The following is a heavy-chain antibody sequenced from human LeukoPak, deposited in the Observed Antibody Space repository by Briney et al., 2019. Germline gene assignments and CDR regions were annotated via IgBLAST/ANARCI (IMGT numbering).Heavy chain of an antibody. Sequence: PSETLSLICTVSGASISSYLWTWIRQPAGKGLEWIGRVYPSGSTNYNPSLKNRVTISGDKSKNQFSLKLNSVTAADTAVYYCAREYSSGWLDYWGQGTLVTVSS. J-gene: IGHJ4*02. D-gene: IGHD6-19*01. V-gene: IGHV4-4*07. CDR1: GASISSYL. CDR2: VYPSGST. CDR3: AREYSSGWLDY.